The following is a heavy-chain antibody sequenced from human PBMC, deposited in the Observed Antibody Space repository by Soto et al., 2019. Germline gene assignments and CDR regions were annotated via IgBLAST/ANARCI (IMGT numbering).Heavy chain of an antibody. CDR3: AKKRAGGIVVVPMGPFDY. CDR1: GFTFSSYA. CDR2: ISGSGGST. V-gene: IGHV3-23*01. D-gene: IGHD2-2*01. J-gene: IGHJ4*02. Sequence: EVQLLESGGGLVQPGGSLRLSCAASGFTFSSYAMSWVRQAPGKGLEWVSAISGSGGSTYYADSVKGRFTISRDNSKNTLYLQMNSLRAEDTAVYYCAKKRAGGIVVVPMGPFDYWGQGTLVTVSS.